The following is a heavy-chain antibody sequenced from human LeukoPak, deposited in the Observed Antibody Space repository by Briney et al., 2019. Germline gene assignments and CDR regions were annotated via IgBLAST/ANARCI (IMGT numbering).Heavy chain of an antibody. J-gene: IGHJ4*02. CDR2: IIPIFGTA. CDR1: GGTFSSYA. CDR3: ARVESSAMVSWIPDY. Sequence: SVKVSCKASGGTFSSYAISWVRQAPGQGLEWMGGIIPIFGTANYAQKFQGRVTITADESTSTAYMELSSLRSEDTAVYYCARVESSAMVSWIPDYWGQGTLVTVSS. D-gene: IGHD5-18*01. V-gene: IGHV1-69*01.